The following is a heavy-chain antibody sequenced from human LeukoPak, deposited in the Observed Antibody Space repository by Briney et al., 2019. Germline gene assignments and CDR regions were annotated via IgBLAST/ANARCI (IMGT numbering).Heavy chain of an antibody. V-gene: IGHV3-30*18. CDR2: ISYDGSNK. CDR3: AKTPYMSGSRGYFDY. D-gene: IGHD1-26*01. Sequence: GGSLRLSCAASGFTFSSYGMHWVRQAPGKGLEWVAVISYDGSNKYYADSVKGRFTISRDNSKNTLYLQMNSLRAEDTAVYYCAKTPYMSGSRGYFDYWGQGTLVTVSS. J-gene: IGHJ4*02. CDR1: GFTFSSYG.